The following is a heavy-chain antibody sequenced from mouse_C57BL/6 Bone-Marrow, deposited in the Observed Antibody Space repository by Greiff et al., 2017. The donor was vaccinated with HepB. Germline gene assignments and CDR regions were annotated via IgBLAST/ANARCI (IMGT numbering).Heavy chain of an antibody. CDR1: GYTFTSYW. CDR2: INPSNGGT. V-gene: IGHV1-53*01. Sequence: ASGYTFTSYWMHWVKQRPGQGLEWIGNINPSNGGTNYNEMFKSKTTLTVDNSSSTAYRQLSSLTTEDSAVYYCARSGDGYYYAMDYGGQGTSVTVSS. D-gene: IGHD2-3*01. J-gene: IGHJ4*01. CDR3: ARSGDGYYYAMDY.